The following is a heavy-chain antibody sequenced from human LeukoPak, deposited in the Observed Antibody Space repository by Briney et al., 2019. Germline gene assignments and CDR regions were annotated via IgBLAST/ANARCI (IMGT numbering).Heavy chain of an antibody. CDR3: ARDPNGDYIGAFDM. V-gene: IGHV3-23*01. Sequence: GGSLRLSCTASGFTFSAYAMMWVRQAPGKGPEWVSAIRGGGTSEFYADSVKGRFRISRDNSKDTLSLQMNSLRAEDTAVYYCARDPNGDYIGAFDMWGPGTMVTVSS. CDR1: GFTFSAYA. D-gene: IGHD4-17*01. J-gene: IGHJ3*02. CDR2: IRGGGTSE.